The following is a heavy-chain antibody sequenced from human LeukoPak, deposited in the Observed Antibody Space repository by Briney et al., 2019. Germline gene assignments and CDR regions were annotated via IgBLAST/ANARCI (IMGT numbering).Heavy chain of an antibody. V-gene: IGHV3-33*01. CDR2: IWYDGSDK. Sequence: PGGSLRLSCAASGFMFSSYGMHWVRQAPGKGLEWVALIWYDGSDKYYVDSVKGRFTISRDNSKNTLYLQMNSLRAEDTAVYYCARDQNEGYGDYFYYFDYWGQGTLVTVSS. J-gene: IGHJ4*02. CDR3: ARDQNEGYGDYFYYFDY. CDR1: GFMFSSYG. D-gene: IGHD4-17*01.